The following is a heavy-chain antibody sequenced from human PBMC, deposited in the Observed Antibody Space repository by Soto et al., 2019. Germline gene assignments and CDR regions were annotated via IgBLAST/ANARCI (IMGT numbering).Heavy chain of an antibody. J-gene: IGHJ6*02. CDR1: GYPFTSYY. CDR2: INPSGGST. CDR3: ARDIGGYSYGLYYYYYYGMDV. D-gene: IGHD5-18*01. Sequence: XSVKVACTASGYPFTSYYRHWVRQAPGQGLEWMGIINPSGGSTSYAQKFQCRVTMTRDTSTSTVYMELSSLRSEDTAVYYCARDIGGYSYGLYYYYYYGMDVWGQGTTVTVSS. V-gene: IGHV1-46*01.